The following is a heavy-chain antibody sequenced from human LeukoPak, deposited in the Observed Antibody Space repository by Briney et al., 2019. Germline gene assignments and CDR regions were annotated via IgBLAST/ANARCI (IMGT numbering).Heavy chain of an antibody. V-gene: IGHV1-8*01. J-gene: IGHJ5*02. CDR1: GYTFTSYD. Sequence: ASVKVSCKASGYTFTSYDINWVRQATGQGLEWMGWMNPNSGNTGYAQKFQGRVTMTRNTSISTAYMELSSLRPEDTAVYYCARDMVRGVNNWFDPWGQGTLVTVSS. CDR2: MNPNSGNT. CDR3: ARDMVRGVNNWFDP. D-gene: IGHD3-10*01.